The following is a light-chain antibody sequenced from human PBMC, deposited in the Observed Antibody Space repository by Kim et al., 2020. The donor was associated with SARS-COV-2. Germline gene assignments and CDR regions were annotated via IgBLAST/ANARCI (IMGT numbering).Light chain of an antibody. Sequence: ALGQTVRITCQGDSLRSYYASWYQQKPGQAPVLVIYGKNNRPSGIPDRFSGSSSGNTAPLTITGAQAEDEADYYCNSRDSSGNHEVFGTGTKVTVL. V-gene: IGLV3-19*01. CDR3: NSRDSSGNHEV. CDR1: SLRSYY. J-gene: IGLJ1*01. CDR2: GKN.